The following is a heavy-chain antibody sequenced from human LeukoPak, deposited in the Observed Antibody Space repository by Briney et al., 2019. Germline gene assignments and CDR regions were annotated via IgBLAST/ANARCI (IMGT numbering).Heavy chain of an antibody. CDR3: AKEGTRMASSYFDY. Sequence: GRSLRLSCAASGFTFSSYGMQWVRQAPGKGLGGVAVISHDGTVQHYADSVKGRFTISRDNSDNTLYLQMNSLRDEDTAVCYCAKEGTRMASSYFDYWGQGTLITVSS. CDR2: ISHDGTVQ. V-gene: IGHV3-30*18. D-gene: IGHD2-8*01. J-gene: IGHJ4*02. CDR1: GFTFSSYG.